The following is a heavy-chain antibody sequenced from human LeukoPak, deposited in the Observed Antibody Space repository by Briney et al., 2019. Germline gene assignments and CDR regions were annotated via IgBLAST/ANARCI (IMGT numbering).Heavy chain of an antibody. CDR3: VIDVTGMYYFDY. J-gene: IGHJ4*02. CDR2: IYYSGST. D-gene: IGHD7-27*01. CDR1: GGSVSSKSSF. V-gene: IGHV4-39*07. Sequence: SETLSLTCTVSGGSVSSKSSFWGWIRQPPGKGLEWIGSIYYSGSTFYNPSLKSRVSISVDTSKNQFSLSLSSVTAADTAAYYCVIDVTGMYYFDYWGQGTLVTVSS.